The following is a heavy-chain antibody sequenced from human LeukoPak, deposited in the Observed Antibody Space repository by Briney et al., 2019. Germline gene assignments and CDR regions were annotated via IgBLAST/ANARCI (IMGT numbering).Heavy chain of an antibody. CDR1: GASFSGYY. CDR2: INHSGST. J-gene: IGHJ4*02. V-gene: IGHV4-34*01. CDR3: AREGYCSSTSCPRRADY. D-gene: IGHD2-2*01. Sequence: SETLSLTCAVYGASFSGYYWSWIRQPPGKGLEWIGEINHSGSTNYNPSLKSRVTISVDTSKNQFSLKLSSVTAADTAVYYCAREGYCSSTSCPRRADYWGQGTLVTVSS.